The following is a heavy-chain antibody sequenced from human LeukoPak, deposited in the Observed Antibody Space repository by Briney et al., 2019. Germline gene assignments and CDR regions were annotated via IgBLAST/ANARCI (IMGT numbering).Heavy chain of an antibody. J-gene: IGHJ4*02. CDR3: ARDLRGVTTVTNYFDY. CDR1: GGTFSSYA. D-gene: IGHD4-17*01. Sequence: GASVKVSCKASGGTFSSYAISWVRQAPGQGLEWMGGIIPIFGTANYAQKFQGRVTITADESTSTAYMELSSLRSEDTAVYYCARDLRGVTTVTNYFDYWGQGTLVTVSS. CDR2: IIPIFGTA. V-gene: IGHV1-69*13.